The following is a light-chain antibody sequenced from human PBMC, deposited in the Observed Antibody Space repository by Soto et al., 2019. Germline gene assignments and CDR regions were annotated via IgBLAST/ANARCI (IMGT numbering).Light chain of an antibody. CDR3: CSYTVSATLV. CDR1: TNDIGGYNY. CDR2: EVR. V-gene: IGLV2-14*01. J-gene: IGLJ3*02. Sequence: QSALTQPASVSGSPGQSITISCSGTTNDIGGYNYVSWYQHHPGKVPKVIIYEVRNQPSGVSNRFSGSKSGNTASLTISGLQAEDEADYYCCSYTVSATLVFGGGTKVTVL.